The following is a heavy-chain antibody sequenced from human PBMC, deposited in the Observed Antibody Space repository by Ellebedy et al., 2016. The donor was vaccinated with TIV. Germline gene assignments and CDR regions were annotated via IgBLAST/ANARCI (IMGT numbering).Heavy chain of an antibody. CDR1: GITFKNAW. Sequence: GESLKISCATSGITFKNAWMTWVRQAPGKGLEWVSVVYSGGNTYYADSVKGRFTISRDNSKNTLSLEMNSLRVDDTAVYFCARVPVRYTQKGGFLDYWGQGTLVTVSS. V-gene: IGHV3-53*01. D-gene: IGHD3-16*01. CDR2: VYSGGNT. J-gene: IGHJ4*02. CDR3: ARVPVRYTQKGGFLDY.